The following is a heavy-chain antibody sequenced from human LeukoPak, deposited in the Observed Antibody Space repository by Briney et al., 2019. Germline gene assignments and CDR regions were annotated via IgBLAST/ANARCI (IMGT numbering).Heavy chain of an antibody. CDR3: ARVYGSGSQKLYYFDY. J-gene: IGHJ4*02. Sequence: ASVKVSCKASGYTFTSYYMHWVRQAPGQGLEWMGIINPSGGSTSYAQKFQGRVTMTRDTSTSTVYMELSSLGSEDTAVYYCARVYGSGSQKLYYFDYWGQGTLVTVSS. CDR1: GYTFTSYY. V-gene: IGHV1-46*01. CDR2: INPSGGST. D-gene: IGHD3-10*01.